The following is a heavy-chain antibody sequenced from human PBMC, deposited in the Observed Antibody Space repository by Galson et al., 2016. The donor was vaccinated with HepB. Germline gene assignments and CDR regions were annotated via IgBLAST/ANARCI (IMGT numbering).Heavy chain of an antibody. CDR3: ARHALLGAKDFHN. D-gene: IGHD1-26*01. CDR2: IHHGGTT. Sequence: SETLSLTCTVSGGSISNNYYWGWIRQPPGKGLEWIGSIHHGGTTYYNPSLKSRFTSSVDMSKNQFSLNLRSVTAADTAVYYCARHALLGAKDFHNWGQGTLVTVSS. CDR1: GGSISNNYY. V-gene: IGHV4-39*01. J-gene: IGHJ4*02.